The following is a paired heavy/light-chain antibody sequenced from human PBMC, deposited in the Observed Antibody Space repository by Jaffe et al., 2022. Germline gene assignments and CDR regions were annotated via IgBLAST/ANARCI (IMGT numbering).Heavy chain of an antibody. CDR1: GFTFSSYS. CDR2: MSGSTTTI. V-gene: IGHV3-48*01. J-gene: IGHJ5*02. D-gene: IGHD4-17*01. CDR3: SRLWWGDDYVDYKNWFDP. Sequence: EVQLVESGGALVQPGGSLRLSCAASGFTFSSYSMNWVRQAPGKGLEWVSSMSGSTTTIYYADSVKGRFTISRDNAKNSLYLQMNSLTAEDTAVYYCSRLWWGDDYVDYKNWFDPWGQGTLVTVSS.
Light chain of an antibody. CDR1: TSNIGAGSD. J-gene: IGLJ1*01. CDR3: QSYDSSLSGFYV. CDR2: GNN. Sequence: QSVLTQPPSVSGAPGQRVTISCTGSTSNIGAGSDVHWYQQVPGTAPKLLIYGNNNRPSGVPDRFSGSKSGTSASLAITGLQTEDEAEYYCQSYDSSLSGFYVFGTGTKVTVL. V-gene: IGLV1-40*01.